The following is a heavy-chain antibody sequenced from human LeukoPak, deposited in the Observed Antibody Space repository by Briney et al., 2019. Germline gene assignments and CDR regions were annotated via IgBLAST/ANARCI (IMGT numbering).Heavy chain of an antibody. Sequence: GGSLRLSCAASGFTFSDFYMSWIRQAPGKGLEFISYISGGGDTIFYADSVKGRFTISRDNAKNSLYLQMNSLRAEDTAVYYCARVHCSGGGCSSWGPGTLVTVPS. J-gene: IGHJ4*02. CDR2: ISGGGDTI. CDR1: GFTFSDFY. CDR3: ARVHCSGGGCSS. D-gene: IGHD2-15*01. V-gene: IGHV3-11*01.